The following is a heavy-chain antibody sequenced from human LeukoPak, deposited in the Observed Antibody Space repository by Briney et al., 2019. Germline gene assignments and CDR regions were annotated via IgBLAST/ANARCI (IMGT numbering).Heavy chain of an antibody. J-gene: IGHJ5*02. CDR3: AGAPCIAADCWFDP. D-gene: IGHD6-13*01. Sequence: GESLKISCKGSGYSFTSYWIGWVRQMPGKGLEWTGIIYPGDSDTRYSPSFQGQVTISANKSISTAYLQWSSLKASDTAMYYCAGAPCIAADCWFDPWGQGTLVTVSS. CDR2: IYPGDSDT. V-gene: IGHV5-51*01. CDR1: GYSFTSYW.